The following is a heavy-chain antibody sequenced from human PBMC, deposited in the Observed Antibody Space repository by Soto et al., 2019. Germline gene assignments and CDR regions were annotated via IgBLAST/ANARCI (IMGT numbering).Heavy chain of an antibody. Sequence: GGSLILSCAASGFTFSSYWMHWVRQAPGKGLVWVSRINGDGSSTNYADSVKGRFTISRDNAKNTLYLQMNSLRAEDTAVYYCAKELLFRGVMARDLFDIWGQGTMVTVSS. CDR1: GFTFSSYW. J-gene: IGHJ3*02. CDR2: INGDGSST. V-gene: IGHV3-74*01. D-gene: IGHD3-10*01. CDR3: AKELLFRGVMARDLFDI.